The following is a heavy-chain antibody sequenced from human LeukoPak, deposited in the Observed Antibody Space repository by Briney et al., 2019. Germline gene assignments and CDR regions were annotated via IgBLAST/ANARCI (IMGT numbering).Heavy chain of an antibody. D-gene: IGHD1-26*01. CDR3: ASLSGSYKYYFDY. CDR1: GYTLTELS. V-gene: IGHV1-24*01. Sequence: ASVKVSCKVSGYTLTELSMHWVRQAPGKGLEWMGGFDPEDGETIYAQKFQGRVTMTKDTSTDTAYMELSSLRSEDTVVYYCASLSGSYKYYFDYWGQGTLVTVSS. J-gene: IGHJ4*02. CDR2: FDPEDGET.